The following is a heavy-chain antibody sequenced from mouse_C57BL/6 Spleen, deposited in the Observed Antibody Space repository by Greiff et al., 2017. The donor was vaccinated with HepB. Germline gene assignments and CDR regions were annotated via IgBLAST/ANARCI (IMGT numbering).Heavy chain of an antibody. D-gene: IGHD4-1*01. CDR3: ARLETGTDFDY. CDR1: GFTFSSYG. J-gene: IGHJ2*01. CDR2: ISSGGSYT. V-gene: IGHV5-6*01. Sequence: DVHLVESGGDLVKPGGSLKLSCAASGFTFSSYGMSWVRQTPDKRLEWVATISSGGSYTYYPDSVKGRFTISRDNAKNTLYLQMSSLKSEDTAMYYCARLETGTDFDYWGQGTTLTVSS.